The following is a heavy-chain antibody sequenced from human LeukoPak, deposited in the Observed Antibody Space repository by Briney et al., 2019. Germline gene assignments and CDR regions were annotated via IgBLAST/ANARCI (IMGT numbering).Heavy chain of an antibody. V-gene: IGHV4-59*12. J-gene: IGHJ1*01. Sequence: NTSETLSLTCSVSTDSTNTYYWSWIRQSPGKGLEWIGHIYHSGSTDYNPSFKSRVTISIDMSKKEFPLKMTSVTVADKAMYCVSLRWALLAPYLHHWGQGAFVIVSS. CDR1: TDSTNTYY. CDR3: SLRWALLAPYLHH. CDR2: IYHSGST. D-gene: IGHD2-15*01.